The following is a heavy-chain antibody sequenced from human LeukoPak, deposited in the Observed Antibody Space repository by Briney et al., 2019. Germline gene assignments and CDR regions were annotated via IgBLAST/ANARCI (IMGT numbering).Heavy chain of an antibody. D-gene: IGHD3-16*02. CDR2: ISSSSSAI. CDR1: GFTFNDYY. J-gene: IGHJ3*02. V-gene: IGHV3-11*04. Sequence: KPGGSLRLSCAASGFTFNDYYMSWVRQAPGKGPEWVSYISSSSSAIYYADSVRGRFTISRDNAKNSLDLQMNSLRGEDTAVYYCAGGRLSSEAFDIWGQGTMVTVSS. CDR3: AGGRLSSEAFDI.